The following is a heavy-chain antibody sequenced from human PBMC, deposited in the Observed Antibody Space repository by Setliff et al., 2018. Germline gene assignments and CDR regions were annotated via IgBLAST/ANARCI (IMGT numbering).Heavy chain of an antibody. CDR3: ARDWFCSGGDCSDVFDF. Sequence: GASVKVSCKASGGTFSSYGISWVRQAPGQGLEWLGGTIPNLGATNYAQEFQGRVTIITDESTSTAYMELSSLRFEDTAVYYCARDWFCSGGDCSDVFDFWGQGTMVTVSS. J-gene: IGHJ3*01. CDR1: GGTFSSYG. D-gene: IGHD2-21*02. CDR2: TIPNLGAT. V-gene: IGHV1-69*05.